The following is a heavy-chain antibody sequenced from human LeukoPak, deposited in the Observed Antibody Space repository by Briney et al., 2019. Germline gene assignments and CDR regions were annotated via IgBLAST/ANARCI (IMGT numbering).Heavy chain of an antibody. CDR2: IKEDGSQK. V-gene: IGHV3-7*03. J-gene: IGHJ4*02. Sequence: PGGSLRLPCSASGFTFRSRWMSWVRQAPGKGLEWVANIKEDGSQKYYADSVKGRFTISRDNAKNSLYLQLNSLRAEDTAMYYCAKHKENYGDSCLDDYWGQGTLVTVSS. CDR3: AKHKENYGDSCLDDY. D-gene: IGHD4-17*01. CDR1: GFTFRSRW.